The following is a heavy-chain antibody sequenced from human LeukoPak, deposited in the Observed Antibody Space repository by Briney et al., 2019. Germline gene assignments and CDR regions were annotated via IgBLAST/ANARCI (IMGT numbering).Heavy chain of an antibody. CDR1: GFTFSSYW. CDR2: INSDGTST. CDR3: AGVFSSGGSYYNL. D-gene: IGHD3-10*01. Sequence: GGSLRLSCAASGFTFSSYWMHWVRQALGKGLVWVSRINSDGTSTSYADSVKGRFTISRDNAKNTLYLHMNSLRGEDTAVYYCAGVFSSGGSYYNLWGQGTLVTVSS. V-gene: IGHV3-74*01. J-gene: IGHJ4*02.